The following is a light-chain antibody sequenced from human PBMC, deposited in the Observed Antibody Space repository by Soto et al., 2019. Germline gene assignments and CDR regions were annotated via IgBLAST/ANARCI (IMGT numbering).Light chain of an antibody. CDR3: MQGTHWPLT. CDR2: KVS. Sequence: DVVMTQSPLSLPVTLGQPASISCRSSQILVHSDGNTYLNWFQQRPGQSPRRLIYKVSKRHSGVPDRFSGSGSGTDFTLKISRVEAEDVGVYYCMQGTHWPLTFGGGTKVDIK. V-gene: IGKV2-30*02. CDR1: QILVHSDGNTY. J-gene: IGKJ4*01.